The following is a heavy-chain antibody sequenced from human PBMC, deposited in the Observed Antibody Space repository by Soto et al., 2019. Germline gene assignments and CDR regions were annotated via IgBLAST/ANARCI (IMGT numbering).Heavy chain of an antibody. D-gene: IGHD1-26*01. V-gene: IGHV1-3*01. CDR1: GYTFTTYT. CDR3: ARDYSGSNEC. Sequence: ASVKISCKASGYTFTTYTMHWVRQAPGQRLEWMGWMNAGNGDTKYSQKFQGRVTITRDTSANIAYTELSSLTSEDTAVYYCARDYSGSNECWGQGTLVTVS. CDR2: MNAGNGDT. J-gene: IGHJ4*02.